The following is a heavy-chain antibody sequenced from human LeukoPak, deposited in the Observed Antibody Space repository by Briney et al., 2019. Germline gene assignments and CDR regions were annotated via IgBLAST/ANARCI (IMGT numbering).Heavy chain of an antibody. V-gene: IGHV3-73*01. CDR3: TRPDTRYSYAVDY. Sequence: GGSLKLSCAASGFTFSGSAMHWVRQASGKGLEWVGRIRSKANSYETAYAASVKGRFTISRDDSNNTAYLQMNSLKTEDTAVYYCTRPDTRYSYAVDYWGQGTLVTVSS. CDR2: IRSKANSYET. J-gene: IGHJ4*02. CDR1: GFTFSGSA. D-gene: IGHD5-18*01.